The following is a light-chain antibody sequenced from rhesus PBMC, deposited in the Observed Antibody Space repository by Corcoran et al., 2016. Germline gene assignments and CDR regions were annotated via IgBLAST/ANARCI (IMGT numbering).Light chain of an antibody. CDR1: QGITND. CDR3: QHYYSTPYR. V-gene: IGKV1-21*01. Sequence: DIQMTQSPSSLSASVGDRVTITCRASQGITNDLAWYQQKPGETHKRLIYEASSLQSGIPSRFSGSGSGTDFTLTISSLQSEDFATYDCQHYYSTPYRFGQGTKVEIK. J-gene: IGKJ2*01. CDR2: EAS.